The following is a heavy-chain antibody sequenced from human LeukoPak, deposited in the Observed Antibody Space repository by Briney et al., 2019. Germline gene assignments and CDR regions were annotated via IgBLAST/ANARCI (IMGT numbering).Heavy chain of an antibody. Sequence: PGGSLRLSCAASGFTFSSHDMNSVRQAPGKGLEWVSYISNSGSTISYADSVKGRFTISRDNAKNSLYLQMNSLRTEDTAVYYCAREGIADYWGQGTLVTVSS. CDR3: AREGIADY. D-gene: IGHD3-10*01. V-gene: IGHV3-48*03. CDR1: GFTFSSHD. CDR2: ISNSGSTI. J-gene: IGHJ4*02.